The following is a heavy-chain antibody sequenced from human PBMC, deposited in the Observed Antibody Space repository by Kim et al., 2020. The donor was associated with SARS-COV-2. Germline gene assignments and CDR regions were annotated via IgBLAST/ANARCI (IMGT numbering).Heavy chain of an antibody. CDR1: RFTFDDYT. CDR3: AKDSGAPRGYDFDY. D-gene: IGHD5-12*01. Sequence: GGSLRLSCAVSRFTFDDYTMHWVRQAPGKGLEWVSLISWDGGTTYYADSVKGRFTISRDNRKNSLYLQMNSLRIEDSALYYCAKDSGAPRGYDFDYWGQGTLVAVSS. V-gene: IGHV3-43*01. J-gene: IGHJ4*02. CDR2: ISWDGGTT.